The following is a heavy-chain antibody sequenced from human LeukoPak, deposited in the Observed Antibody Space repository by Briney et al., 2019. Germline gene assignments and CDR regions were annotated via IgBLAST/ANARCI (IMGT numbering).Heavy chain of an antibody. CDR1: GFTFSDYY. CDR2: ISSSGNTI. V-gene: IGHV3-11*01. D-gene: IGHD2-15*01. J-gene: IGHJ4*02. CDR3: ARDLLPYCSGGSCPLDY. Sequence: GGSLRLSCAASGFTFSDYYMSWIRRAPGKGLEWVSYISSSGNTIYYADSVKGRFTISRDNAKNSLYLQMNSLRAEDTAVYYCARDLLPYCSGGSCPLDYWGQGTLVTVSS.